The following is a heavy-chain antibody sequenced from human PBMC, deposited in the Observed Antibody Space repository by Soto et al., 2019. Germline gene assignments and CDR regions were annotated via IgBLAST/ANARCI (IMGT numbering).Heavy chain of an antibody. D-gene: IGHD3-16*01. J-gene: IGHJ3*02. CDR2: IYDSGST. Sequence: QVQLQESGPGLVKPSETLSITCTVSGGSISSYYWSWIRQPPGKGLEWIGYIYDSGSTNYNPSLKIRVTISVDTSKYQFSLKLSSVTAAATAVSYCARRGGYACDIWGQGTMGTVSS. V-gene: IGHV4-59*08. CDR3: ARRGGYACDI. CDR1: GGSISSYY.